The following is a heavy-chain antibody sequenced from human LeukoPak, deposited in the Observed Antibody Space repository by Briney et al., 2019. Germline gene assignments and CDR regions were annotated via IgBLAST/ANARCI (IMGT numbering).Heavy chain of an antibody. CDR2: INPSGDT. CDR3: ARGFSTGWYFDP. V-gene: IGHV4-61*02. J-gene: IGHJ2*01. Sequence: PSETLSLTCSVSGASVSSGGYYWSWIRQPAGKEMEWIGRINPSGDTNYNPSLKSRVTVSIQTSKNQLFLNLISVTAADTALYYCARGFSTGWYFDPWGRGTQVTVSS. CDR1: GASVSSGGYY. D-gene: IGHD6-19*01.